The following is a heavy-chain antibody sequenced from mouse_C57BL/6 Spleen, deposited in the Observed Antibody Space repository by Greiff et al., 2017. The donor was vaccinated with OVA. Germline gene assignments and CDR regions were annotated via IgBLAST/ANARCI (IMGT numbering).Heavy chain of an antibody. V-gene: IGHV1-9*01. CDR2: ILPGRGST. J-gene: IGHJ4*01. CDR1: GYTFTGYW. D-gene: IGHD2-10*02. CDR3: AYGNYNDYYAMDY. Sequence: VQLHQSGAELMKPGASVKLSCKATGYTFTGYWIEWVKQRPGHGLEWIGEILPGRGSTNYNEKFKGKATFTADTSSNTAYMQLSSLTTEDSAIYDCAYGNYNDYYAMDYWGQGTSVTVSS.